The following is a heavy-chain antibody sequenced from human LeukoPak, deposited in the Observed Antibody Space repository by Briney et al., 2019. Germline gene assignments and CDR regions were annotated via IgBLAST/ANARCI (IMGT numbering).Heavy chain of an antibody. CDR3: TASNGYYYDSSGYYDFDY. CDR2: ISSIGSST. Sequence: GGSLRLSCAASGFTFSNYAMHWVDQAPRKGLDYVSTISSIGSSTYYANSVKGRFNISRDNSKNTLYLQMNSLKTEDTAVYYCTASNGYYYDSSGYYDFDYWGQRTLVTVSS. D-gene: IGHD3-22*01. J-gene: IGHJ4*02. V-gene: IGHV3-64*01. CDR1: GFTFSNYA.